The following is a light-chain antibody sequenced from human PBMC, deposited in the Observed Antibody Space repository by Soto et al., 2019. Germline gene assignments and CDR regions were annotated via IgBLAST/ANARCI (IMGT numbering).Light chain of an antibody. Sequence: DIVLTQSPGTLSLSPGERGTLSCRVMQTDRCNFLAWYQQKPGQSPRLLIFDDSDRASGIPDRFTGSGSGTDFTLNISRVEPEDFAVYYCQFYGETSKTFGQGTKVDNK. J-gene: IGKJ1*01. CDR1: QTDRCNF. V-gene: IGKV3-20*01. CDR3: QFYGETSKT. CDR2: DDS.